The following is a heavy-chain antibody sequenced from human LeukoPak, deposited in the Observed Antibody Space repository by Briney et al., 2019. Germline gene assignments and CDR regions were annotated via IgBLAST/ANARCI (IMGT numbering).Heavy chain of an antibody. CDR1: GFTFSSYA. J-gene: IGHJ6*03. V-gene: IGHV3-23*01. Sequence: PGGSLRLSCAASGFTFSSYAMSWVRQAPGKGLEWVSAISGSGGSTYYADSVKGRFTISRDNSKNTLYLQMNSLRAEDTAVYYCAKSWSSSWSGRDMDVWGKGTTVTVSS. D-gene: IGHD6-13*01. CDR2: ISGSGGST. CDR3: AKSWSSSWSGRDMDV.